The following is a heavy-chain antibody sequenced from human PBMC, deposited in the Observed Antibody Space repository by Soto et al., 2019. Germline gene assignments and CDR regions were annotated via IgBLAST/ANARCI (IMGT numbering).Heavy chain of an antibody. CDR2: VYYSGST. J-gene: IGHJ4*02. V-gene: IGHV4-30-4*01. CDR1: GGSISSGDYY. Sequence: SETLSLTCTVSGGSISSGDYYWSWIRQPPGKGLEWIGYVYYSGSTYYNPSLKSRVTISVDTSKNQFSLKLSSVTAADTAVYYCARDIRGVIFYWGQGTLVTVSS. D-gene: IGHD3-10*01. CDR3: ARDIRGVIFY.